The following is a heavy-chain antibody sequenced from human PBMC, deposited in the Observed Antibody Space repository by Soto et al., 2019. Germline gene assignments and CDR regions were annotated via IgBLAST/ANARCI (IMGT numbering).Heavy chain of an antibody. D-gene: IGHD3-16*02. CDR2: ISSNGGST. CDR3: VRGLYIMITFGGVIVLDY. J-gene: IGHJ4*02. Sequence: GGSLRLSCSASGFTFSSYAMHWVRQAPGKGLEYVSAISSNGGSTYYADSVKGRFTISRDNSKNTLYLQMSSLRAEDTAVYYCVRGLYIMITFGGVIVLDYWGQGTLVTVSS. CDR1: GFTFSSYA. V-gene: IGHV3-64D*08.